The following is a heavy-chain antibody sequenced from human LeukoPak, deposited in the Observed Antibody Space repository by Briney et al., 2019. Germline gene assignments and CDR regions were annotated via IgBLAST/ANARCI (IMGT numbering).Heavy chain of an antibody. CDR3: ARGRTSPRRDPPTWIRLRLGGLLDS. CDR2: IEESGRP. V-gene: IGHV4-34*01. J-gene: IGHJ4*02. Sequence: SETLSLTCAVYGVSFDDYFWTWIRQPPGKGLEGIGEIEESGRPNYNSTLRSRVTISADSSKKQFSLRLTSLTAADTAVYYCARGRTSPRRDPPTWIRLRLGGLLDSWGQGTLVSVSS. CDR1: GVSFDDYF. D-gene: IGHD5-12*01.